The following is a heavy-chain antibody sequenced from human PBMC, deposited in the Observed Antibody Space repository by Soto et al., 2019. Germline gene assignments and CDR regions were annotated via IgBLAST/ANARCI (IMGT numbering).Heavy chain of an antibody. V-gene: IGHV1-69*02. J-gene: IGHJ4*02. CDR2: FIPILGLA. D-gene: IGHD1-1*01. CDR3: ARPSSHTATTGTFNY. CDR1: GGSFNSHS. Sequence: QVQLVQSGAEVKKPGSSVIVSCKASGGSFNSHSINWVRQAPGQGLQWVGRFIPILGLANYAQSFQGRVTITADKSTSTAYMELSSLGSHDTAVYYCARPSSHTATTGTFNYWGQGTPVTVSS.